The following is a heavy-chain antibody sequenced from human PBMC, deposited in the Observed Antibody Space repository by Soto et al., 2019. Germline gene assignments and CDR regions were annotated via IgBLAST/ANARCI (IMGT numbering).Heavy chain of an antibody. CDR1: GGSISSYY. J-gene: IGHJ5*02. V-gene: IGHV4-59*01. CDR3: ARGYDFWSGYPPDNWFDP. D-gene: IGHD3-3*01. CDR2: IYYSGST. Sequence: SETLSLTCTVSGGSISSYYWSWIRQPPGKGLEWIGYIYYSGSTNYNPSLKSRVTISVDTSKNQFPLKLSSVTAADTAVYYCARGYDFWSGYPPDNWFDPWGQGTLVTVSS.